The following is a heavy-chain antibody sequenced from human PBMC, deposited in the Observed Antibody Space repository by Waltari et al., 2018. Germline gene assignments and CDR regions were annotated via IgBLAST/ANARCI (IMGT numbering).Heavy chain of an antibody. CDR2: VNTRSTTL. J-gene: IGHJ4*02. V-gene: IGHV3-48*01. CDR1: GFIFRDYN. CDR3: ARGRDNSGWHELTDFDY. Sequence: EVQLVESGGGVVQPGGSLRLSCTVSGFIFRDYNMHWVRKAPGKGRVGVENVNTRSTTLYYVDAVKGRFTSSRDNARNSLFLQMNSLRVDDTAVYYCARGRDNSGWHELTDFDYWGQGALVIVSS. D-gene: IGHD6-19*01.